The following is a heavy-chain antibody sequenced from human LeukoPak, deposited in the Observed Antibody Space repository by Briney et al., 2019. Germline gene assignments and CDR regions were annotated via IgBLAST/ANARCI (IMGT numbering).Heavy chain of an antibody. J-gene: IGHJ4*02. CDR2: TSSRGSTK. V-gene: IGHV3-11*01. D-gene: IGHD7-27*01. CDR1: GFTFSDYY. CDR3: ARAGETGYYFDF. Sequence: GGSLRLSCAASGFTFSDYYMSWIRQAPGKGLEWVSYTSSRGSTKDYADSVKGRFTISRDNAKNSLYLQMDNLTADDTAVYYCARAGETGYYFDFWGQGTLVTVSS.